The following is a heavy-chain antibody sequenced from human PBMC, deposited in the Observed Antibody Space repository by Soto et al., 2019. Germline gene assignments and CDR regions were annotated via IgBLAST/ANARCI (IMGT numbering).Heavy chain of an antibody. CDR2: INASGNI. CDR3: ARGLLLWFGELSRRGGYFSSVGV. CDR1: GGSFSGYQ. V-gene: IGHV4-34*01. Sequence: QVQLQQWGAGLLKPSETLSLTCAVYGGSFSGYQWSWIRQTPGKGLEWIGEINASGNINYNPSLKMRVPILLETSQKPTAVKLSSVTVADSSVYCCARGLLLWFGELSRRGGYFSSVGVWGKGTTVTLPS. J-gene: IGHJ6*04. D-gene: IGHD3-10*01.